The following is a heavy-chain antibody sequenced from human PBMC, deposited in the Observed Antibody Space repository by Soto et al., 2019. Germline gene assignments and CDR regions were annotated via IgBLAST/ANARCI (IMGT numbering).Heavy chain of an antibody. J-gene: IGHJ4*02. CDR2: INDDGIST. CDR1: GFTFSMYW. Sequence: GGSLRLSCAASGFTFSMYWMHWVRQVPGKGPEWVSRINDDGISTNYADSVKGRFTISRDNAKNTLYLQMNALRVEDTAVYYCTRGPRSTSTGTGAFWGQGTLVT. CDR3: TRGPRSTSTGTGAF. D-gene: IGHD1-1*01. V-gene: IGHV3-74*01.